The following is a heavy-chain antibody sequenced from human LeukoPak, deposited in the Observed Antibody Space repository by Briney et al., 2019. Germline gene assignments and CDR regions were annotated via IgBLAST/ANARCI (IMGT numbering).Heavy chain of an antibody. J-gene: IGHJ4*02. CDR2: MNPNSGNT. Sequence: ASVRVSCKASGYTFTSYDINWVRQDTGQGLEWMGWMNPNSGNTGYAQKFQGRVTMTRNTSISTAYMVLSSLRSEGTAVYYCARGRASRSDYWGQGTLVTVSS. CDR1: GYTFTSYD. CDR3: ARGRASRSDY. V-gene: IGHV1-8*01. D-gene: IGHD2-21*01.